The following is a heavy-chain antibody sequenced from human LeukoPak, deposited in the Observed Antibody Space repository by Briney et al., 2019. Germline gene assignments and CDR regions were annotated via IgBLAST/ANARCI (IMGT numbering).Heavy chain of an antibody. CDR1: GFTFSSYA. V-gene: IGHV3-53*04. CDR2: IYSGGST. D-gene: IGHD6-6*01. J-gene: IGHJ4*02. Sequence: GGSLRLSCAASGFTFSSYAMSWVRQAPGKGLEWVSVIYSGGSTYYADSVKGRFTISRHNSKNTLYLQMNSLRAEDTAVYYCARADSSSFDYWGQGTLVTVSS. CDR3: ARADSSSFDY.